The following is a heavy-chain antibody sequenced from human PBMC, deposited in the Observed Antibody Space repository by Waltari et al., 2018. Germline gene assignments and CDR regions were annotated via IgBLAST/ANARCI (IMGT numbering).Heavy chain of an antibody. CDR1: GFTFSSYG. V-gene: IGHV3-30*18. CDR3: AKEVIIPMNWFDP. J-gene: IGHJ5*02. D-gene: IGHD3-3*01. Sequence: QVQLVESGGGVVQPGRSLRLSCAASGFTFSSYGMHWVRQAPGKGLEWVAVISYDGSNKYYADSVKGRFTISRDNSKNTLYLQMNSLRAEDTAVYYCAKEVIIPMNWFDPWGQGTLVTVSS. CDR2: ISYDGSNK.